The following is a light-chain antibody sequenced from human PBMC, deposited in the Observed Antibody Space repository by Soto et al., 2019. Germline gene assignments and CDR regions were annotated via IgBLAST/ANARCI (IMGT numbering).Light chain of an antibody. CDR1: QSVSSSY. CDR2: GAS. J-gene: IGKJ2*01. Sequence: EIVLTQSPGTLSLSPGERATLSCRASQSVSSSYLAWYQQKPGQAPRVLIHGASSRATGIPDRFSGSGSGTDFTLTISRLEPEDFSLDFCQQYGNPSPNAFGQGTKVAIK. V-gene: IGKV3-20*01. CDR3: QQYGNPSPNA.